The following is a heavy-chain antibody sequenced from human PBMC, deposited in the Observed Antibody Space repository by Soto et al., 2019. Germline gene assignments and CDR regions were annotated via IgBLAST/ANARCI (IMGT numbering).Heavy chain of an antibody. CDR3: ARPNDCSGGSCYSGTGGWFDP. J-gene: IGHJ5*02. CDR1: GGSISSSRYY. V-gene: IGHV4-39*01. Sequence: SETLSLTCTVSGGSISSSRYYWGWIRQPPGKGLGWIGSIYYSGSTYYSPSLKSRVTISVDTSKHQFSLELSSVTAADTAVYYCARPNDCSGGSCYSGTGGWFDPWGQGTLVTVSS. CDR2: IYYSGST. D-gene: IGHD2-15*01.